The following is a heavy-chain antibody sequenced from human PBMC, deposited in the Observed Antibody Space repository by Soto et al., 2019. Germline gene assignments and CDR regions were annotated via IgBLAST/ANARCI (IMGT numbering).Heavy chain of an antibody. V-gene: IGHV4-59*01. CDR1: GGSISSYY. CDR2: IYYSGST. J-gene: IGHJ4*02. D-gene: IGHD6-13*01. CDR3: ARVGIAAAGPFDY. Sequence: SQTLSLTCTVSGGSISSYYWSWIRQPPGKGLEWIGYIYYSGSTNYNPSLKSRVTISVDTSKNQFSLKLSSVTAADTAVYYCARVGIAAAGPFDYWGQGTLVTVSS.